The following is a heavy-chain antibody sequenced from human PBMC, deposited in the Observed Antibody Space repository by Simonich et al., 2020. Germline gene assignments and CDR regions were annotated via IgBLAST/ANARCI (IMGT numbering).Heavy chain of an antibody. CDR3: AKRSGVSITGTFDY. Sequence: EVQLLESGGGLVQPGGSLRLSCAASGFTFSSYAMSWVRQAPGEGLEWGSAISGRGDSTYYADAVKGRFTIARDNSKNPLYLQMNSLRAEDTAVYYCAKRSGVSITGTFDYWGQGTLVTVSS. CDR2: ISGRGDST. J-gene: IGHJ4*02. V-gene: IGHV3-23*01. D-gene: IGHD1-7*01. CDR1: GFTFSSYA.